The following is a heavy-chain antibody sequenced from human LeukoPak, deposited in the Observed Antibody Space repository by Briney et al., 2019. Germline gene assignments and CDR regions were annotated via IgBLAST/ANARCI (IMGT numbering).Heavy chain of an antibody. CDR1: GFTFSDYY. CDR3: ARGRNIVVVPAASHDY. CDR2: ISSSGSTI. D-gene: IGHD2-2*01. V-gene: IGHV3-11*04. Sequence: GRSLRLSCAASGFTFSDYYMSWIRQAPGKGLEWVSYISSSGSTIYYADSVKGRFTISRDNAKNSLYLQMNSLRAEDTAAYYCARGRNIVVVPAASHDYWGQGTLVTVSS. J-gene: IGHJ4*02.